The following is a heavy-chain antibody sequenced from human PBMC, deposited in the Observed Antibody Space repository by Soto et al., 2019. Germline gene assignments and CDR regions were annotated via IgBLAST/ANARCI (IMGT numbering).Heavy chain of an antibody. J-gene: IGHJ4*02. V-gene: IGHV6-1*01. D-gene: IGHD3-3*01. Sequence: PXQTLSLTCAISGYSVSSNSAAWNLIRQSPSRGLEWLGRTYYRAKWYNDYAVSVKSRITINPDTSKNQFSLQLNSVTPEDTAVYYCARGGGFWSGYREFDYWGQGTLVTVSS. CDR1: GYSVSSNSAA. CDR2: TYYRAKWYN. CDR3: ARGGGFWSGYREFDY.